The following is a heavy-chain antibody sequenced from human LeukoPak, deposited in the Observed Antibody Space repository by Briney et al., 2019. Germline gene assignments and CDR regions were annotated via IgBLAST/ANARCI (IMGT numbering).Heavy chain of an antibody. CDR3: ARGKPFYDFWSGFYYFDY. CDR2: IKQDGSEK. Sequence: GGSLRLSCAASGFTCSSYWMSWVRQTPGKGLEWVANIKQDGSEKYYVDSVKGRFTISRDNAKNSLYLQMNSLRAEDTAVYYCARGKPFYDFWSGFYYFDYWGQGTLVTVSS. J-gene: IGHJ4*02. CDR1: GFTCSSYW. V-gene: IGHV3-7*01. D-gene: IGHD3-3*01.